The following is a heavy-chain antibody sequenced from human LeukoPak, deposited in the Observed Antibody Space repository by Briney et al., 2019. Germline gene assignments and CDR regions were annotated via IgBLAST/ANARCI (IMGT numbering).Heavy chain of an antibody. D-gene: IGHD6-6*01. CDR3: ARAGIAADWFDP. CDR2: INPNSGGT. J-gene: IGHJ5*02. Sequence: ASVKVSCKASGYTLTDYYMHWVRQAPGQGLEWMGRINPNSGGTNYAQKFQGRVTMTRDTSISTAYMELSRLRSDDTAVYYCARAGIAADWFDPWGQGTLVTVSS. V-gene: IGHV1-2*06. CDR1: GYTLTDYY.